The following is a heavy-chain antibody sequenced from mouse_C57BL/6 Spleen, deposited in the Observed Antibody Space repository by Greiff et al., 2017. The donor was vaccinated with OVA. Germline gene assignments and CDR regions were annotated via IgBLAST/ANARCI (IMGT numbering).Heavy chain of an antibody. Sequence: DVQLVESGEGLVKPGGSLKLSCAASGFTFSSYAMSWVRQTPEKRLEWVAYISSGGDYIYYADTVKGRFTISRDNARNTLYLQMSSLKSEDTAMYYCTRDYGSSYEWYFDVWGTGTTVTVSS. CDR3: TRDYGSSYEWYFDV. D-gene: IGHD1-1*01. V-gene: IGHV5-9-1*02. J-gene: IGHJ1*03. CDR2: ISSGGDYI. CDR1: GFTFSSYA.